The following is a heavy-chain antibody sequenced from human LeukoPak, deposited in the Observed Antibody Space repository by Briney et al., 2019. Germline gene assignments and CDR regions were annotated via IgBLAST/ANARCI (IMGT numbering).Heavy chain of an antibody. CDR1: GYSFTSYW. CDR2: IDPSDSYT. J-gene: IGHJ6*02. D-gene: IGHD2-2*01. CDR3: ASSALVVPAAGDYYYYYGMGV. V-gene: IGHV5-10-1*01. Sequence: GESLKISCKGSGYSFTSYWISWVRQMPGKGLEWMGRIDPSDSYTNYSPSFQGHVTISADKSISTAYLQWSSLKASDTAMYYCASSALVVPAAGDYYYYYGMGVWGQGTTVTVSS.